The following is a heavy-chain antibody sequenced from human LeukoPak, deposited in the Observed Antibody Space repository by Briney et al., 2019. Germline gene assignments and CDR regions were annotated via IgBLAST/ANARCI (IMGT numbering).Heavy chain of an antibody. D-gene: IGHD3-10*02. CDR2: MSFDGTHI. J-gene: IGHJ6*04. Sequence: GGSLRLSCAASGFTFASYAMHWVRQAPGRGLEWVAVMSFDGTHIYYADSVKGRFTISRDNSKNTLYLQMNSLRDEDTALYYCARCSGYGMDVWGKGTTVTVSS. V-gene: IGHV3-30-3*01. CDR1: GFTFASYA. CDR3: ARCSGYGMDV.